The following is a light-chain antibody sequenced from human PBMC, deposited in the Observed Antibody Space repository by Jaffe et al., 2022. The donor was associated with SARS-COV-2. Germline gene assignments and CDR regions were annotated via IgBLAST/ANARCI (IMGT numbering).Light chain of an antibody. CDR3: LLTYSGARV. CDR2: DTT. V-gene: IGLV7-46*01. CDR1: TGAVTSGHS. Sequence: QAVVTQEPSLTVSPGGTVTLTCGSSTGAVTSGHSPYWFQQKPAQAPRTLIYDTTNKHSWTPARFSGSLLGGKAALTLSGAQPEDEADYYCLLTYSGARVFGGGTKLTVL. J-gene: IGLJ3*02.